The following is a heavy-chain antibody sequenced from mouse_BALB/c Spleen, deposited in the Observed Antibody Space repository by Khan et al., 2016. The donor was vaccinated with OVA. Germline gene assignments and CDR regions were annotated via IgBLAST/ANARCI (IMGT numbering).Heavy chain of an antibody. CDR2: IYPFNDDS. CDR3: ATQGSTYTWFAY. J-gene: IGHJ3*01. Sequence: EVQLQESGPELLKPGASVKMSCKASGYTFTSYVMHWVKQKPGQGLEWIGYIYPFNDDSKYSEKFKDKATLTSDTSSNTAYMELSSLTSEDSAVYYCATQGSTYTWFAYWGQGTLVTVSA. V-gene: IGHV1S136*01. CDR1: GYTFTSYV. D-gene: IGHD1-1*01.